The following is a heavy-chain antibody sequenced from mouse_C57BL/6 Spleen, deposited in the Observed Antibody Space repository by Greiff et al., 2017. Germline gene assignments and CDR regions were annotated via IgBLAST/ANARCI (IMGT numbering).Heavy chain of an antibody. CDR1: GFTFSDYY. CDR2: INYDGSST. V-gene: IGHV5-16*01. Sequence: DVHLVESEGGLVQPGSSMKLSCTASGFTFSDYYMAWVRQVPEKGLEWVANINYDGSSTYYLDSLKSRFIISRDNAKNILYLQMSSLKSEDTATYYCARGRWNAMDYWGQGTSVTVSS. D-gene: IGHD2-3*01. CDR3: ARGRWNAMDY. J-gene: IGHJ4*01.